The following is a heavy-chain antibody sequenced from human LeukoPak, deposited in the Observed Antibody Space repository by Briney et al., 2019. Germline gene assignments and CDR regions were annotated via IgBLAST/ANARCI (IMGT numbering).Heavy chain of an antibody. CDR1: GGSISSGGYY. CDR3: ARFVGGSGYPIDY. CDR2: IYYSGST. Sequence: SETLSLTCTVSGGSISSGGYYWRWIRHHPGKGLEWIGHIYYSGSTYYNPSLKSRVTISVDTSKNQFSLKLSSVTAADTAVYYCARFVGGSGYPIDYWGQGTLVTVSS. V-gene: IGHV4-31*03. J-gene: IGHJ4*02. D-gene: IGHD3-22*01.